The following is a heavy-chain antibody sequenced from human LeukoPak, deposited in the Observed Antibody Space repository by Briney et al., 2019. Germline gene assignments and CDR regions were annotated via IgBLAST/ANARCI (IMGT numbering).Heavy chain of an antibody. V-gene: IGHV3-21*01. D-gene: IGHD3-10*01. CDR2: ISSSSSYI. J-gene: IGHJ4*02. Sequence: GGSLRLSCAASGFTFSSYSMNWVRQAPGKGLEWVSSISSSSSYIYYADSVKGRFTISRDNAKNSLYLQMNSLRAEDTAVYYCARDVRWFGELSYYFDCWGQGTLVTVSS. CDR3: ARDVRWFGELSYYFDC. CDR1: GFTFSSYS.